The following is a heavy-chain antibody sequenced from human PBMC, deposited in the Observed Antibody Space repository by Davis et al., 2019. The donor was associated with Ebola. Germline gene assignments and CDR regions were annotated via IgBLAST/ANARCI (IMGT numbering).Heavy chain of an antibody. J-gene: IGHJ4*02. CDR2: ISAGSTVI. Sequence: GESLKISCAASGFLFNAYSMNWVRLAPGKGLEWVAYISAGSTVIHYADSVKGRFTISRDNSKNTLYLQMNSLRAEDTAVYYCAREGKYRDESRTFDYWGQGTLVTVSS. V-gene: IGHV3-48*01. CDR3: AREGKYRDESRTFDY. CDR1: GFLFNAYS. D-gene: IGHD2-2*01.